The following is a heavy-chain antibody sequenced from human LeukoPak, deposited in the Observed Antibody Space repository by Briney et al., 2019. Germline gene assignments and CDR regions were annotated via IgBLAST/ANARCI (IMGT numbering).Heavy chain of an antibody. J-gene: IGHJ4*02. CDR3: ARAPVAGPSLIDY. V-gene: IGHV3-21*01. D-gene: IGHD2-21*01. Sequence: GGPLRLSCAASGFTFNDYSMNWVRQAPGKGLEWVSSISGSGGYIYYADSVKGRFTIPRDNAKNSLFLQMNSLRVEDTAVYYCARAPVAGPSLIDYWGQGTLVTVSS. CDR1: GFTFNDYS. CDR2: ISGSGGYI.